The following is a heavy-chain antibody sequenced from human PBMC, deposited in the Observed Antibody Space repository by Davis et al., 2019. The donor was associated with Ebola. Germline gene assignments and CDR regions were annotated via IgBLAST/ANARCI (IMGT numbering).Heavy chain of an antibody. CDR1: GFTSA. CDR3: ARVGSAVPGSKSFDD. CDR2: IWYNGSRK. J-gene: IGHJ3*01. V-gene: IGHV3-33*01. D-gene: IGHD2/OR15-2a*01. Sequence: GGSLRLSCAASGFTSAMHWVRQAPGKGLEWVAVIWYNGSRKYYADPVKGRVNISRDNSKDTLYLHMNSLRGEDTAVYFCARVGSAVPGSKSFDDWGQGTMVIVSS.